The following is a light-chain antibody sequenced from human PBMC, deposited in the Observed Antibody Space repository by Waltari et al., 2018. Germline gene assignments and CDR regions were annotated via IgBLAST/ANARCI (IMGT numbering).Light chain of an antibody. CDR2: CNK. J-gene: IGLJ2*01. CDR3: AAWDDSLNGPV. V-gene: IGLV1-44*01. Sequence: QRLPGAPPELITDCNKQRPAGAPDRSSASKSGTSASLAISGLQSEDEADYYCAAWDDSLNGPVFGGGTKLTVL.